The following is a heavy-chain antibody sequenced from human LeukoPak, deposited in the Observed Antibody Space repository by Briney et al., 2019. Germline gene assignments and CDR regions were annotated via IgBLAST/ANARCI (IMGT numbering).Heavy chain of an antibody. J-gene: IGHJ4*02. D-gene: IGHD6-19*01. V-gene: IGHV1-18*01. CDR1: GYTFTSYG. CDR3: ARRPKVAGRTTSLDY. Sequence: ASVKVSCKASGYTFTSYGISWVRQAPGQGLEWMGWISAYNGNTNYAQKLQGRVTMTTDTSTSTAYMELRSLRSDDTAVYYCARRPKVAGRTTSLDYWGQGTLVTVSS. CDR2: ISAYNGNT.